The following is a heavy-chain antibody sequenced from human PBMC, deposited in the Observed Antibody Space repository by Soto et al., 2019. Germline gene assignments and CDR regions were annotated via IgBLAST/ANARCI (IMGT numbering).Heavy chain of an antibody. D-gene: IGHD2-8*01. J-gene: IGHJ6*02. CDR1: GFTFSSYA. V-gene: IGHV3-23*01. CDR2: ISGSGGST. Sequence: EVQLLESGGGLVQPGGSLRLSCAASGFTFSSYAMSWVRQAPGKGLEWVSAISGSGGSTYYADSVKGRFTISRDNSKNTLYLQMNSLRAEDTAVYYCARDSSDIVLMVYAIEGMDVWGQGTTVTVSS. CDR3: ARDSSDIVLMVYAIEGMDV.